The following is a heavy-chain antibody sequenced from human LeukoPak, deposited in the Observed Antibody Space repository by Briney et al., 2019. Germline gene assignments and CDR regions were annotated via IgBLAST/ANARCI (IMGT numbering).Heavy chain of an antibody. V-gene: IGHV3-15*01. Sequence: GGSLRLSCAASGFTFSSYAMHWVRQAPGKGLEWVGRLKSKPAGGTLDYAAPVKGRFTISRDDSKNTLYLQMNSLTTEDTAVYYCATLQSGSYYNYWGQGTLVTVSS. J-gene: IGHJ4*02. CDR1: GFTFSSYA. CDR3: ATLQSGSYYNY. D-gene: IGHD1-26*01. CDR2: LKSKPAGGTL.